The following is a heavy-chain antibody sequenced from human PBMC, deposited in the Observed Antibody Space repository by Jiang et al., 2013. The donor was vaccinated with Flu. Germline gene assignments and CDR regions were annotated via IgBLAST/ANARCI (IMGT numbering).Heavy chain of an antibody. Sequence: QLLESGGGLVQPGGSLRLSCAASGFVFSDYAMYWVRQAPGKGLQWVSLISGSGGRTYYANSVKGRFTITRDNSMNTVYLQMNSLRVEDTAVYYCAKDREESAVAGPLDYWGRGTLVTVSS. CDR3: AKDREESAVAGPLDY. V-gene: IGHV3-23*01. J-gene: IGHJ4*02. CDR2: ISGSGGRT. CDR1: GFVFSDYA. D-gene: IGHD6-19*01.